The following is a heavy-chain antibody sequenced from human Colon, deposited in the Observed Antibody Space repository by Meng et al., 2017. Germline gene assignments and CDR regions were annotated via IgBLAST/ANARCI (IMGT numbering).Heavy chain of an antibody. D-gene: IGHD3-10*01. CDR2: MNPNSGNT. J-gene: IGHJ5*02. CDR1: GYTFTSYD. CDR3: ARGRSVGLLWFGETDNQNWFDP. Sequence: ASVKVSCKASGYTFTSYDINWVRQATGQGLEWMGWMNPNSGNTGYAQKFQGRVTMTRNTSISTAYMELSSLRSEDTAVYYCARGRSVGLLWFGETDNQNWFDPWGQGTLVTVSS. V-gene: IGHV1-8*01.